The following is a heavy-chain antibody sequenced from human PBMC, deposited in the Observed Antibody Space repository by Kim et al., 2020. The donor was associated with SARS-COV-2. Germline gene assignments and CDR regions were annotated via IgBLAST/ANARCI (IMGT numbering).Heavy chain of an antibody. D-gene: IGHD6-19*01. CDR2: IRNKANSYTI. CDR1: GFTFSDHH. V-gene: IGHV3-72*01. CDR3: ARHGGNIAVGGSGVFDI. Sequence: GGSLRLSCAASGFTFSDHHMDWVRQAPGKGLEWVGRIRNKANSYTIEYAASVRGRFTITRDDSKNSLYLQMKSLNTEDTAVYYCARHGGNIAVGGSGVFDIWGQGTMVAVSS. J-gene: IGHJ3*02.